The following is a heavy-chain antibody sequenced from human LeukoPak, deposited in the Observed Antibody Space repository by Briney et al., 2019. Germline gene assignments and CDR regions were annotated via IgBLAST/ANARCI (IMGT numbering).Heavy chain of an antibody. CDR2: IIPIFGTA. Sequence: SVKVSCKASGGTFSSYAISWVRQAPGQGLEWMGGIIPIFGTANYAQKFQGRVTITADESTSTAYMELSSLRSEDTAVYYCARGHEGYCTNGACYFDYWGQGTLVTVSS. D-gene: IGHD2-8*01. CDR1: GGTFSSYA. CDR3: ARGHEGYCTNGACYFDY. J-gene: IGHJ4*02. V-gene: IGHV1-69*13.